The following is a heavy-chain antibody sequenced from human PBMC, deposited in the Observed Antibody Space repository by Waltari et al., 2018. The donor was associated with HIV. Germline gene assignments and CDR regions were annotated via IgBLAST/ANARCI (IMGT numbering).Heavy chain of an antibody. V-gene: IGHV4-61*08. CDR2: TPYPGSS. D-gene: IGHD1-26*01. CDR1: DASVSGGAYY. J-gene: IGHJ4*02. Sequence: QVQLQESGPELVRASETLSLTCTVTDASVSGGAYYWNWIRQSPGEGLSWIGYTPYPGSSNYNPSRKPRVKMSLDTSRHQFTLQLSSVTTADTAVYFCARARVSGSYRIDSWGQGFLVTVSS. CDR3: ARARVSGSYRIDS.